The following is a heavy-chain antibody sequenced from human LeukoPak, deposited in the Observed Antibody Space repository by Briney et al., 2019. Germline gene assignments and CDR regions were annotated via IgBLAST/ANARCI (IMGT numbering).Heavy chain of an antibody. Sequence: PGGSLRLSCAASGFTFNNYCMNWVRQAPEKGLELVASIKQDGREKYYVDSVKGRFTISRDNAKNSLYLQMNSRGVEDTALYYCGYGKTWYFDYWGQGTLVTVSS. D-gene: IGHD3-16*01. CDR1: GFTFNNYC. CDR3: GYGKTWYFDY. J-gene: IGHJ4*02. V-gene: IGHV3-7*01. CDR2: IKQDGREK.